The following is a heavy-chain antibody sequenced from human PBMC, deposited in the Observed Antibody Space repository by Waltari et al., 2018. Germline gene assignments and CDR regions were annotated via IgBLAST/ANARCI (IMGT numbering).Heavy chain of an antibody. CDR1: GGSFSGYY. CDR3: ARSIQWGARGYFDY. V-gene: IGHV4-34*01. D-gene: IGHD1-26*01. CDR2: INHSGST. Sequence: QVQLQQWGAGLLKPSETLSLTCAVYGGSFSGYYWRWIRQPPGKGLEWIGEINHSGSTNYNPSLKSRVTISVDTSKNQFSLKLSSVTAADTAVYYCARSIQWGARGYFDYWGQGTLVTVSS. J-gene: IGHJ4*02.